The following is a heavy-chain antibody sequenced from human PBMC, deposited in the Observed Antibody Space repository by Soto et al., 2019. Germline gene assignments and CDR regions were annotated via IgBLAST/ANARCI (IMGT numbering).Heavy chain of an antibody. CDR2: IYYSGSA. V-gene: IGHV4-59*01. D-gene: IGHD6-6*01. CDR1: GGSISSYY. J-gene: IGHJ4*02. Sequence: ETLSLTCTVSGGSISSYYRSWIRQPPGKGLEWIGYIYYSGSANYNPSLKSRVTISVDTSKNQFSLKLSSVTAADTAVYYCARAYSSSSSGDYWGQGTLVTVSS. CDR3: ARAYSSSSSGDY.